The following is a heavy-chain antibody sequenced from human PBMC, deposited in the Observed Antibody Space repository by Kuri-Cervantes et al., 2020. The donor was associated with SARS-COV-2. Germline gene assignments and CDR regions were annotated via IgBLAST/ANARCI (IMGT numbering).Heavy chain of an antibody. CDR2: ISAYNGNT. V-gene: IGHV1-18*01. J-gene: IGHJ4*02. Sequence: ASVKVSCKASGYTFTCYGISWVRQAPGQGLEWMGWISAYNGNTNYAQKLQGRVTMTTDTSTSTAYMELRSLRSDDTAVYYCARVGQGVVAATFFDYWGQGTLVTVSS. CDR3: ARVGQGVVAATFFDY. CDR1: GYTFTCYG. D-gene: IGHD2-15*01.